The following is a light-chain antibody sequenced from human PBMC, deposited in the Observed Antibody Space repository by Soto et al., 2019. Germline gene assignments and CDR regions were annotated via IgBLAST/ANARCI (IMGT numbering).Light chain of an antibody. CDR1: SSDVGSYNL. J-gene: IGLJ3*02. CDR2: EGS. CDR3: CSYAGSSTFPWV. V-gene: IGLV2-23*03. Sequence: QSALTQPASVSGSPGQSITISCTGTSSDVGSYNLVSWYQQHPGKPPKLMIYEGSKRPSGVSNRFSGSKSGNTASLTISGLQAEDEADYYCCSYAGSSTFPWVFGGGTKVTVL.